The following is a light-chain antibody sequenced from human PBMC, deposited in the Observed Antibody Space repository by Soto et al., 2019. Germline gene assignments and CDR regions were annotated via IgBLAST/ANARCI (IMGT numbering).Light chain of an antibody. V-gene: IGLV2-11*01. J-gene: IGLJ2*01. CDR1: SSDVGGYNY. Sequence: QSVLTQPRSVSGSPGQSVTISCTGTSSDVGGYNYVSWYQQHPGKAPKLVIYDVSKRPSGVPDRFSGSKSGNTASLTISGLQAEDESDYYCCSYAGSYALLFGGGTK. CDR3: CSYAGSYALL. CDR2: DVS.